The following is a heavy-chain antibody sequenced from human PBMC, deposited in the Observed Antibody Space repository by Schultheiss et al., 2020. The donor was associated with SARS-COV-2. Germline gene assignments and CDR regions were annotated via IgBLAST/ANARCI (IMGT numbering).Heavy chain of an antibody. J-gene: IGHJ6*02. CDR2: INHSGST. Sequence: GSLRLSCAASGFTFSSYSMNWVRQPPGKGLEWIGEINHSGSTNYNPSLKSRVTIAVDTSKKQFSLRLSSVTAADTGVYYCARGSADYRDRRGVYYTATMDVWGPGTTVTVSS. CDR3: ARGSADYRDRRGVYYTATMDV. V-gene: IGHV4-34*01. D-gene: IGHD2-8*01. CDR1: GFTFSSYS.